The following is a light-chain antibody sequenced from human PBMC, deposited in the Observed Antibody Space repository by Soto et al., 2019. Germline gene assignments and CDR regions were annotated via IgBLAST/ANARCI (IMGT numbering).Light chain of an antibody. J-gene: IGLJ1*01. V-gene: IGLV2-14*01. CDR2: EVS. CDR3: SSYTSSSIDYV. Sequence: QSVLTQPASVSGSRGQSITISCTGTSSDVGGYNYVSWYQQHPGKAPKLMIYEVSNRPSGVSNRFSGSKSGNTASLTISGLQAEDEADYYCSSYTSSSIDYVFGTGTQLTVL. CDR1: SSDVGGYNY.